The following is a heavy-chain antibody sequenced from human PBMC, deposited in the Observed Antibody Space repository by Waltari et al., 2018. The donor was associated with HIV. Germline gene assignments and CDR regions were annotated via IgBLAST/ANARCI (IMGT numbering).Heavy chain of an antibody. D-gene: IGHD1-1*01. CDR2: IWYDGRNK. CDR1: GFTFINIA. J-gene: IGHJ6*02. CDR3: ARDRTATSRGNGMDV. Sequence: QVQLVESGGGVVQPGTSLRLSGAASGFTFINIAMHGVRQAPGKGLEWVAVIWYDGRNKYYSDSVKGRFSITRDTSKNTLSLEMNSLRAEDTGIYYCARDRTATSRGNGMDVWGPGTTVIVSS. V-gene: IGHV3-33*01.